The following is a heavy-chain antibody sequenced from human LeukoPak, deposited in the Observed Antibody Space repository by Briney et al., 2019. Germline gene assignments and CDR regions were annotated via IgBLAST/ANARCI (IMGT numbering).Heavy chain of an antibody. V-gene: IGHV1-69*04. J-gene: IGHJ3*02. CDR2: IIPILGIA. Sequence: SVKVSCKASGYTLTSYGISWVRQAPGQGLEWMGRIIPILGIANYAQKFQGRVTITADKSTSTAYMELSSLRSEDTAVYYCARRAALDAFDIWGQGTMVTVSS. D-gene: IGHD2-15*01. CDR1: GYTLTSYG. CDR3: ARRAALDAFDI.